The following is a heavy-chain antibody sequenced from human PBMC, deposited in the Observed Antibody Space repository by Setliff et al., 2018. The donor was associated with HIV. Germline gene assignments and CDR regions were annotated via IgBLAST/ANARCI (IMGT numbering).Heavy chain of an antibody. J-gene: IGHJ4*02. Sequence: GGSLRLSCAASGFSFSSYTMNWVRQAPGKGLEWVSYISSSSTTVYYADSVKGRFTISRDNAKNSLYLQMNSLRAGDTAVFYCARELCTGGYCYSDYWGQGTLVTVSS. CDR1: GFSFSSYT. D-gene: IGHD2-8*02. V-gene: IGHV3-48*01. CDR2: ISSSSTTV. CDR3: ARELCTGGYCYSDY.